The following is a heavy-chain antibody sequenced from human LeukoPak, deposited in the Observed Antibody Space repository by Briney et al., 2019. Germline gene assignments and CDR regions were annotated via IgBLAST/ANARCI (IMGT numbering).Heavy chain of an antibody. J-gene: IGHJ6*02. CDR1: GGSFSGYY. CDR3: AREGWRAYYYYYGMDV. V-gene: IGHV4-34*01. Sequence: SETLSLTCAVYGGSFSGYYWSWIRQPPGKGLEWIGEINHSGGTNYNPSLKSRVTISVDTSKNQFSLKLSSVTAADTAVYYCAREGWRAYYYYYGMDVWGQGTTVTVSS. CDR2: INHSGGT. D-gene: IGHD6-19*01.